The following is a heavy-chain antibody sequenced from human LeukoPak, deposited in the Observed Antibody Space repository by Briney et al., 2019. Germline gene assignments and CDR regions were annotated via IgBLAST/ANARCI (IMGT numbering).Heavy chain of an antibody. CDR1: GYTLTELS. D-gene: IGHD1-26*01. CDR2: ISAYNGNT. CDR3: ARDLSGSLPEYYYYYHMDV. Sequence: ASVKVSCKVSGYTLTELSMHWVRQAPGQGLEWMGWISAYNGNTNYAQKLQGRVTMTTDTSTSTAYMELRSLRSDDTAVYYCARDLSGSLPEYYYYYHMDVWGKGTTVTISS. J-gene: IGHJ6*03. V-gene: IGHV1-18*01.